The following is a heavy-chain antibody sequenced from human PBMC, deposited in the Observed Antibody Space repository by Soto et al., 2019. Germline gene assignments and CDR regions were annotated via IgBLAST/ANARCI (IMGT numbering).Heavy chain of an antibody. J-gene: IGHJ4*02. V-gene: IGHV4-39*01. CDR2: IYYSGST. D-gene: IGHD3-10*01. CDR1: GGSFSSSSYY. CDR3: ATLWFGEGNY. Sequence: QLQLQESGPGLVKPSETLSLTCTVSGGSFSSSSYYWGWIRQPPGKGLEWIGSIYYSGSTYYNPSLKSRVTISVDTSKNQFSLKLSSVTAADTAVYYCATLWFGEGNYWGQGTLVTVSS.